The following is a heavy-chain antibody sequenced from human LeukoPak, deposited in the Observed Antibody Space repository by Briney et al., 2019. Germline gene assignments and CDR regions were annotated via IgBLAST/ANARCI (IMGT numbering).Heavy chain of an antibody. Sequence: SQTLSLTCTVSGGSISSGSYYWSWIRQPAGKGLEWIGRIYTSGSTNYNPSLKSRVTISADTSKNQFSLKLSSVTAADTAVYYCARDRQVNYYYYGMDVWGQGTTVTVSS. CDR1: GGSISSGSYY. CDR2: IYTSGST. CDR3: ARDRQVNYYYYGMDV. J-gene: IGHJ6*02. V-gene: IGHV4-61*02. D-gene: IGHD3-10*01.